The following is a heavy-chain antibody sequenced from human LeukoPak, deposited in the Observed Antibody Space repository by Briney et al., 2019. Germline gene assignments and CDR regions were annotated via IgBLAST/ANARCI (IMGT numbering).Heavy chain of an antibody. J-gene: IGHJ4*02. CDR1: GFTFRNYG. CDR3: ARESLGTGRRYFTY. CDR2: IWYDGRNK. V-gene: IGHV3-33*01. Sequence: GGSLRLSCAASGFTFRNYGMYWVRQAPGKGLERVAVIWYDGRNKLYADSVKGRFTISRDNAKNTVYLEMSSLRAEDTGVYYCARESLGTGRRYFTYWGQGTLVTVSS. D-gene: IGHD1-1*01.